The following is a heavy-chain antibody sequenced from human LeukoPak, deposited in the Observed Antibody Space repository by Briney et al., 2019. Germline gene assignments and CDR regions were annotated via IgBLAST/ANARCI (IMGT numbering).Heavy chain of an antibody. CDR3: ARESTWSSGSDY. V-gene: IGHV3-53*05. CDR1: GFTVSSNY. Sequence: SGGSLRLSCAASGFTVSSNYMSWVRQAPGKGLEWVSIIYSGGSTNYADSVKGRFTISRDNSKNTLYLQMNSLRAEDTAVYYCARESTWSSGSDYWGQGTLVTVSS. CDR2: IYSGGST. D-gene: IGHD3-22*01. J-gene: IGHJ4*02.